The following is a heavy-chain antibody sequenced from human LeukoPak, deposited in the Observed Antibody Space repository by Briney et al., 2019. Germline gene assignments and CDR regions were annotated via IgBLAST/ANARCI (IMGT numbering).Heavy chain of an antibody. Sequence: PGGSLRLSCAASGFTFSNHAMSWVRQAPGKGLQWVAVISGGGRTTEYEDFVKGRFTISRDNSKNTLSLQMNSLTVEVTAIYFCAKNVVVKRYIDFWGQGTLVTVSP. CDR2: ISGGGRTT. D-gene: IGHD2-15*01. J-gene: IGHJ4*02. CDR3: AKNVVVKRYIDF. CDR1: GFTFSNHA. V-gene: IGHV3-23*01.